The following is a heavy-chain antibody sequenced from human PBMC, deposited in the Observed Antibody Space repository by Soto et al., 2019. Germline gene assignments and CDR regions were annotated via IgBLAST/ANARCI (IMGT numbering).Heavy chain of an antibody. J-gene: IGHJ5*02. CDR1: ASAISSYY. CDR3: ARELFGRSVWFDP. V-gene: IGHV4-59*01. Sequence: SETLSLTCSVAASAISSYYWSWIRQPPGKGLEWIGYIYYSGSTNYNPSLKSRVTISVDTSKNQFSLKLSSVTAADTAVYYCARELFGRSVWFDPWGQGTLVTVSS. D-gene: IGHD3-10*01. CDR2: IYYSGST.